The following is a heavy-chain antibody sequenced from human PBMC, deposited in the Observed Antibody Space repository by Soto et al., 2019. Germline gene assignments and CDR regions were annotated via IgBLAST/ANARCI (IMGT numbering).Heavy chain of an antibody. CDR3: ARGAFYVCYFDY. CDR2: ISSNGGST. Sequence: EVQLVESGGGLVQPGGSLRLSCAASGFTFSSYAMHWVRQAPGKGLEYVSAISSNGGSTYYANSVKGRFTISRDNSKNTLYLQIGSLRADDMAVYDCARGAFYVCYFDYWGQGTLVTVSS. J-gene: IGHJ4*02. D-gene: IGHD3-16*01. CDR1: GFTFSSYA. V-gene: IGHV3-64*01.